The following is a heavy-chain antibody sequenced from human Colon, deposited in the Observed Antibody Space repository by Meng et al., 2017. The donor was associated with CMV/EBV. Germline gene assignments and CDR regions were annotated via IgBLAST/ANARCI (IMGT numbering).Heavy chain of an antibody. CDR3: AILAVAAAGNAFDI. D-gene: IGHD2-15*01. CDR1: GFSFSSFA. V-gene: IGHV3-23*01. CDR2: IRDTGART. Sequence: GESLKISCAGSGFSFSSFAISWVRQAPGKGLEWVSLIRDTGARTYYADSVKGRFTISRDNSKNALFLEMNSLRAEDTAVYYCAILAVAAAGNAFDIWGQGTMVTVPS. J-gene: IGHJ3*02.